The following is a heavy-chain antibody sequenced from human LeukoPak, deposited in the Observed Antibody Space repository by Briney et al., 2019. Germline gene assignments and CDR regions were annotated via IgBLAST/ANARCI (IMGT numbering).Heavy chain of an antibody. CDR3: ARDYPMDV. Sequence: WETLSLTCTVSGGSISSSSYYWGWIRQPPGKGLEWIGSIYYSGSTYYNPSLKSRVTISVDTSKNQFSLKLSSVTAADTAVYYCARDYPMDVWGKGTTVTISS. V-gene: IGHV4-39*07. J-gene: IGHJ6*04. CDR1: GGSISSSSYY. CDR2: IYYSGST.